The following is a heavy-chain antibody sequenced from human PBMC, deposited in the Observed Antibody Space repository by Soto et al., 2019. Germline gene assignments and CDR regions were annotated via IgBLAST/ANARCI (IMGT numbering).Heavy chain of an antibody. D-gene: IGHD3-10*01. V-gene: IGHV3-74*01. Sequence: GGSLRLSCAASGFTFSSYWMHWVRQAPGKGLVWVSRINSDGSSTSYADSVKGRFTISRDNAKNTLYLQMNSLRAEDTAVYHCARDTMVRGPPRFDPWGQGTLVTVSS. CDR1: GFTFSSYW. J-gene: IGHJ5*02. CDR2: INSDGSST. CDR3: ARDTMVRGPPRFDP.